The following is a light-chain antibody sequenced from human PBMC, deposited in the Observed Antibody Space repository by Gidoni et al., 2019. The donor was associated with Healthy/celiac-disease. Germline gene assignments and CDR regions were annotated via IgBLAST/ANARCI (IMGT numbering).Light chain of an antibody. CDR1: QSVSSSY. V-gene: IGKV3-20*01. J-gene: IGKJ4*01. Sequence: EIVLTQSPGTLSLSPGERATLSCRASQSVSSSYLAWFQQKPGQAPRLLIYGASSRATGIPDRFSGSGSGTDFTLTISRLEPEDFAVYSCQQYGSSPVTFGGXTKVEIK. CDR3: QQYGSSPVT. CDR2: GAS.